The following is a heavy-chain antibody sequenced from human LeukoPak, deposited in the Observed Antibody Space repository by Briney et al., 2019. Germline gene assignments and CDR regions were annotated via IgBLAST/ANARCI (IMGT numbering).Heavy chain of an antibody. Sequence: SETLSLTCTVSGGSISSGGYYWSWIRQPPGKGLEWIGYIYHSGSTYYNPSLKSRVTISVDRSKNQFSLKLSSVTAADTAVYYCARVGYYYDSGTYYIVYFDYWGQGTLVTVSS. J-gene: IGHJ4*02. CDR2: IYHSGST. CDR3: ARVGYYYDSGTYYIVYFDY. V-gene: IGHV4-30-2*01. D-gene: IGHD3-10*01. CDR1: GGSISSGGYY.